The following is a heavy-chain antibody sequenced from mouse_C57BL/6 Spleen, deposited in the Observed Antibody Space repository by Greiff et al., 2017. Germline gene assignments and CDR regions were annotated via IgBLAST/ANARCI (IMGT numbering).Heavy chain of an antibody. D-gene: IGHD1-3*01. CDR1: GYTFTNYW. CDR3: ARYKSWGWCWDV. V-gene: IGHV1-63*01. Sequence: QVQLQQSGAELVRPGTSVKMSCKASGYTFTNYWIGWAKQRPGHGLEWIGDIYPGGGYTNYNEKFKGKATLTADKSSSTAYLQFSSLPSKGSAIYDCARYKSWGWCWDVWGTGTTVTVSS. J-gene: IGHJ1*03. CDR2: IYPGGGYT.